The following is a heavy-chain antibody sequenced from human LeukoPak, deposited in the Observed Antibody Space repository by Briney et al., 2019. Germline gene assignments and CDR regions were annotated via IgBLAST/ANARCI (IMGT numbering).Heavy chain of an antibody. CDR2: IIPIFGTA. V-gene: IGHV1-69*01. CDR1: GFTFSSYA. Sequence: PGGSLRLSCAASGFTFSSYAISWVRQAPGQGLEWMGGIIPIFGTANYAQKFQGRVTITADESTSTAYMELSSLRSEDTAVYYCARAPGIVGAPHHYYYYYGMDVWGQGTTVTVSS. J-gene: IGHJ6*02. CDR3: ARAPGIVGAPHHYYYYYGMDV. D-gene: IGHD1-26*01.